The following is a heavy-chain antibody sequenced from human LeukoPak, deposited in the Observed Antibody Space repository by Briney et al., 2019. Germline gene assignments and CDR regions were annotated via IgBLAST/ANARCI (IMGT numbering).Heavy chain of an antibody. V-gene: IGHV3-21*01. J-gene: IGHJ3*02. Sequence: PGGSLRLSCAASGFTFSSYNMNWVRQAPGKGLEWVSSISSSSSYIYYADSVKGRFTISRDNAKNSPYLQMNSLRAEDTAVYYCAGQWEPGVTDAFDIWGQGTMVTVSS. CDR2: ISSSSSYI. CDR1: GFTFSSYN. CDR3: AGQWEPGVTDAFDI. D-gene: IGHD1-26*01.